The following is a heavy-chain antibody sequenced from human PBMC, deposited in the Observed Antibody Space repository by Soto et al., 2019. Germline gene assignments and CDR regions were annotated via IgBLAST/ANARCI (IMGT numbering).Heavy chain of an antibody. Sequence: PSETLSLTCTVSGCSISSSSYYWGWIRQPPGKGLEWIGSIYYSGSTYYNPSLKSRVTISVDTSKNQFSLKLSSVTAADTAVYYCARRMVRGVISPWFDPWGQGTLVTVS. D-gene: IGHD3-10*01. CDR1: GCSISSSSYY. CDR2: IYYSGST. J-gene: IGHJ5*02. V-gene: IGHV4-39*01. CDR3: ARRMVRGVISPWFDP.